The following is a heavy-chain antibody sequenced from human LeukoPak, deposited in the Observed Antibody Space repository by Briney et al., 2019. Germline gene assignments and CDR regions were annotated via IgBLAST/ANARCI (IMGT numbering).Heavy chain of an antibody. V-gene: IGHV4-61*08. CDR2: IYYSGST. CDR3: ARSKGHTYSSSWYWFDP. D-gene: IGHD6-13*01. CDR1: GGSISSGGYY. J-gene: IGHJ5*02. Sequence: SETLSLTCPVSGGSISSGGYYWSWIRQHPGKGLEWIGYIYYSGSTNYNPSLKSRVTISVDTSKNQFSLKLSSVTAADTAVYYCARSKGHTYSSSWYWFDPWGQGTLVTVSS.